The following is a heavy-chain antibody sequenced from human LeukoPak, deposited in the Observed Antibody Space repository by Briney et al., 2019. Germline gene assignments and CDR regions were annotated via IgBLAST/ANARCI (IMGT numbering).Heavy chain of an antibody. J-gene: IGHJ4*02. CDR3: AKGQNIAVAGNIDY. CDR2: ISWNSGSI. V-gene: IGHV3-9*01. D-gene: IGHD6-19*01. CDR1: GFTFDDYA. Sequence: SLRLSCADSGFTFDDYAMHWVRRAPGKGLEWVSGISWNSGSIGYADSVKGRFTISRDNAKNSLYLQMNSLRAEDTALYYCAKGQNIAVAGNIDYWGQGTLVTVSS.